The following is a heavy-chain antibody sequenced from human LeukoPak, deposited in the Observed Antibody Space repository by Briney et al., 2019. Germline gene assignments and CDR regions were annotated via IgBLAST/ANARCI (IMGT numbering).Heavy chain of an antibody. D-gene: IGHD2-15*01. Sequence: GGSLRLSCAASGFTFSSYGMHWVRQAPGKGLVWVSHVNINGSTIYYADSVKGRFTISRDNAKNTLYLQMNSLRAEDTAVYYCARDCGGGSCYGPYDAFDIWGQGTMVTVSS. CDR1: GFTFSSYG. CDR2: VNINGSTI. V-gene: IGHV3-48*03. J-gene: IGHJ3*02. CDR3: ARDCGGGSCYGPYDAFDI.